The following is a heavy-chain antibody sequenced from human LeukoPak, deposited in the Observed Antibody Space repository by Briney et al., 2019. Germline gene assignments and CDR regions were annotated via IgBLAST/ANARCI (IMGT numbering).Heavy chain of an antibody. D-gene: IGHD3-10*01. J-gene: IGHJ4*02. CDR1: GGSFSGYY. Sequence: SETLSLTCAVYGGSFSGYYWSWIRQPPGKGLEWIGEINHSGSTNYNPSPKSRVTMSVDTSKNQFSLKLSSVTAADTAVYYCARDRGYVFYYFDYWGQGTLVTVSS. CDR2: INHSGST. CDR3: ARDRGYVFYYFDY. V-gene: IGHV4-34*01.